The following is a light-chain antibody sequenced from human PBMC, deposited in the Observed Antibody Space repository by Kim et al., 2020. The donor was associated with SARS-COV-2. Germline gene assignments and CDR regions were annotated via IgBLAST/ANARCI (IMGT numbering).Light chain of an antibody. CDR3: QQYNSYSYT. CDR1: QSISGW. V-gene: IGKV1-5*01. Sequence: SASVRDRVTIAVRASQSISGWLAWYQQRPGKAPKLLIYDASSLASGVPSRFSGSGSGTEFTLTISSLQPDDFATYYCQQYNSYSYTFGQGTKLEIK. CDR2: DAS. J-gene: IGKJ2*01.